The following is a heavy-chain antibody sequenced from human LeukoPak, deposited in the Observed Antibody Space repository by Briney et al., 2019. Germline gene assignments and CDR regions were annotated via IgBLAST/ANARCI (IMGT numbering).Heavy chain of an antibody. D-gene: IGHD3-3*01. V-gene: IGHV4-4*02. CDR2: IYHSGST. CDR1: SGSISSSNW. Sequence: SGTLTLTCDVSSGSISSSNWWSWVRQPPGKGLEWIGEIYHSGSTYSNPSLQSRVTISVDKSKNHFSLRLTSVTAADTAVYYCSREGGFYRPLYYSGQGTLVAVSS. CDR3: SREGGFYRPLYY. J-gene: IGHJ4*02.